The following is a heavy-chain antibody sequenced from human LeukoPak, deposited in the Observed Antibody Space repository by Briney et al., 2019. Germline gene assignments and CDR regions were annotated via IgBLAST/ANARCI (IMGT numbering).Heavy chain of an antibody. CDR2: VYHTGST. V-gene: IGHV4-38-2*02. Sequence: SETLSLTCTVSNYSISSGYYWGWIRQSPERGLEWIGSVYHTGSTYYNPSLQSRVTISVDTSKNQFSLKLSSVTAADTAVYYCARDNIKIVGAIDAFDTWGQGTMVTVSP. CDR1: NYSISSGYY. J-gene: IGHJ3*02. D-gene: IGHD1-26*01. CDR3: ARDNIKIVGAIDAFDT.